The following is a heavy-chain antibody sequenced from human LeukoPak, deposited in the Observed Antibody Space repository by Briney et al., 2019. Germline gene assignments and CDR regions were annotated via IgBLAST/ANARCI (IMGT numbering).Heavy chain of an antibody. CDR1: GFTFSSYS. V-gene: IGHV3-21*01. J-gene: IGHJ6*03. CDR3: AREAPTTVPAAIWGELEYYYYMDV. CDR2: ISSSRSYI. D-gene: IGHD2-2*01. Sequence: PGGSLRLSCAASGFTFSSYSMNWVRQAPGKGLEWVSSISSSRSYIYYADSVKGRFTISRDNAKNSLYLQMNSLRAEDTAVYYCAREAPTTVPAAIWGELEYYYYMDVWGKGTTVTVSS.